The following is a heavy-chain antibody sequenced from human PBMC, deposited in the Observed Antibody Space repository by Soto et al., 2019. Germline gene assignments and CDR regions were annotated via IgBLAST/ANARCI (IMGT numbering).Heavy chain of an antibody. D-gene: IGHD3-3*01. CDR2: IRSKAYGGTT. J-gene: IGHJ6*02. Sequence: LRLSCTAYGFTFGDYAMSWFRQAPGKGLEWVGFIRSKAYGGTTEYAASVKGRFTISRDDSKNTLYLQMNSLRAEDTAVYYCAKEVWSGPMDVWGQGTTVTVSS. CDR3: AKEVWSGPMDV. V-gene: IGHV3-49*03. CDR1: GFTFGDYA.